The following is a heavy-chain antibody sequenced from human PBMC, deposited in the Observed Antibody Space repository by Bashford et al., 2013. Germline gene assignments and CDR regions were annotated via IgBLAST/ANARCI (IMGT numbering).Heavy chain of an antibody. J-gene: IGHJ3*01. CDR3: ARAIVGATERSFASDL. D-gene: IGHD1-26*01. V-gene: IGHV3-13*01. CDR2: IGTAGDT. Sequence: GSLRLSCAASGFTFSSYDMHWVRQATGKGLEWVSAIGTAGDTYYPGSVKGRFTISRENAKNSLYLQMNSLRAGDTAVYYCARAIVGATERSFASDLWGQGTMVTVSS. CDR1: GFTFSSYD.